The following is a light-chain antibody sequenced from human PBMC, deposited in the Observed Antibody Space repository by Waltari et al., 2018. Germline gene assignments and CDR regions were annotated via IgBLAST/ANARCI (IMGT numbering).Light chain of an antibody. CDR3: QQRGNWPSGYT. CDR2: DAS. Sequence: EIVLTQSPATLSLSPGERAPLSCRASRSVGNYLAWYQQKPGQAPRLLIYDASIRATGIPARFSGSGSGTDFTLTISSLEPEDFAVYFCQQRGNWPSGYTFGQGTKLEIK. CDR1: RSVGNY. V-gene: IGKV3-11*01. J-gene: IGKJ2*01.